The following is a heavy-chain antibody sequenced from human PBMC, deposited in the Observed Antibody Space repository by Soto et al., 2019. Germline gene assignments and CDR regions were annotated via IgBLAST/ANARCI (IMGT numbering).Heavy chain of an antibody. Sequence: SETLSLTCAVSGGSISSSNWWSWVRQPPGKGLEWIGEIYHSGSTNYNPSLKSRVTISVDKSKNQFSLKLSSVTAADTAVYYCAGQTYDFWSGYLNFVYWGQGTLVTVSS. CDR1: GGSISSSNW. CDR3: AGQTYDFWSGYLNFVY. V-gene: IGHV4-4*02. D-gene: IGHD3-3*01. CDR2: IYHSGST. J-gene: IGHJ4*02.